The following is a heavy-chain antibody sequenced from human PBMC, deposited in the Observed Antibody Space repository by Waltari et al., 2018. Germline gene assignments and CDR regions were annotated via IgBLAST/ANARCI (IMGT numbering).Heavy chain of an antibody. D-gene: IGHD2-21*01. CDR3: AKVPLLWSGFSWYYFDY. Sequence: EVQLLESGGGLVQPGGSLRLSCAASGFTFSSYAMSWVRQAPGKGLEWVAAISGSGGRTYYADSVKGRFTSSRDNSKNTLYLQMNSLRAEDTAVYYCAKVPLLWSGFSWYYFDYWGQGTLVTVSS. V-gene: IGHV3-23*01. CDR1: GFTFSSYA. CDR2: ISGSGGRT. J-gene: IGHJ4*02.